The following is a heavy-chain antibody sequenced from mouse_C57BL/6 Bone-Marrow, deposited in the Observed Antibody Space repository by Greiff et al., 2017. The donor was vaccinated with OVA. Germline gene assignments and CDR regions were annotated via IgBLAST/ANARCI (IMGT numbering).Heavy chain of an antibody. V-gene: IGHV1-59*01. CDR1: GYTFTSYW. CDR2: IDPSDSYT. D-gene: IGHD1-1*01. CDR3: ARSPTVGARYFDY. J-gene: IGHJ2*01. Sequence: QVQLKQPGAELVRPGTSVKLSCKASGYTFTSYWMHWVKQRPGQGLEWIGVIDPSDSYTNYNQKFKGKATLTVDTSSSTAYMQLSSLTSEDSAVYYCARSPTVGARYFDYWGQGTTLTVSS.